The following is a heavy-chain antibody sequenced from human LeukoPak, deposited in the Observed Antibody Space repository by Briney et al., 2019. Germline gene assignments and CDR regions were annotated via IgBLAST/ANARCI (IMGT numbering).Heavy chain of an antibody. CDR3: ARETSQKGAHYMDV. CDR1: GGSISSYY. D-gene: IGHD3-16*01. CDR2: IYTSGST. V-gene: IGHV4-4*07. Sequence: SETLSLTCTVSGGSISSYYWSWIRQPAGKGLEWIGRIYTSGSTDYNPSLKSRVTMSVDTSKNQFSLKQNSVTAADTAVYYCARETSQKGAHYMDVWGKGTTVTISS. J-gene: IGHJ6*03.